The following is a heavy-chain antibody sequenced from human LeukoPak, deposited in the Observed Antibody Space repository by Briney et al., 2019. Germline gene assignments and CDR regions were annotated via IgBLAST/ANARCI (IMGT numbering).Heavy chain of an antibody. CDR1: GFTFSSYA. CDR2: ISYDGSNK. CDR3: ATSTVYYYYYYMDV. J-gene: IGHJ6*03. V-gene: IGHV3-30*04. D-gene: IGHD4-11*01. Sequence: PGGSLRLSCAASGFTFSSYAMHWVRQAPGKGLEWVAVISYDGSNKYYADSVKGRFTISRDNSKNTLYLQMNSLRAEDTAVYYCATSTVYYYYYYMDVWGKGTTVTVSS.